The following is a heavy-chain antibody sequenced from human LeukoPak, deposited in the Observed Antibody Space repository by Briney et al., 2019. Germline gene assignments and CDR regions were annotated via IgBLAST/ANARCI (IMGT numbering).Heavy chain of an antibody. V-gene: IGHV4-39*07. CDR3: ARGPSPALYYYYYYGMDV. J-gene: IGHJ6*02. CDR2: IYYSGST. D-gene: IGHD2-2*01. Sequence: SETLSLTCTVSGGSISSSSYYWGWIRQPPGKGLEWIGSIYYSGSTNYNPSLKSRVTISVDTSKNQFSLKLSSVTAADTAVYYCARGPSPALYYYYYYGMDVWGQGTTVTVSS. CDR1: GGSISSSSYY.